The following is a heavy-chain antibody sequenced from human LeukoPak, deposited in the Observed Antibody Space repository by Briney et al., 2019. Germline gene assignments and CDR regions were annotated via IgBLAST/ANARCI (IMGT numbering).Heavy chain of an antibody. V-gene: IGHV1-18*01. CDR2: ISAYNGNT. J-gene: IGHJ4*02. CDR3: ASTRDDSSGYHTEYIDY. CDR1: GYTFTSYG. D-gene: IGHD3-22*01. Sequence: ASVTVSCKASGYTFTSYGISWVRQAPGQGLEWMGWISAYNGNTNYAQKLQGRVTMTTDTSTGTAYMELRSLRSDDTAVYYCASTRDDSSGYHTEYIDYGGQGTLVTVSP.